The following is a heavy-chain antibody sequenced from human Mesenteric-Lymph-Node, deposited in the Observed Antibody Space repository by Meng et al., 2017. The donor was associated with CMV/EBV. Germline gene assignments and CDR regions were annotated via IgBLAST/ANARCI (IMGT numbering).Heavy chain of an antibody. Sequence: HQWGAGLFKPSETLSVPCAVYGGSFSGYYWNWIRQSPEKGLEWIGEINHSGSTTYNPSFTSRIIISVDTSTNQISLNMSSVTAADTAVYYCARGSSYDILTGYFDYWGQGALVTVSS. V-gene: IGHV4-34*01. J-gene: IGHJ4*02. CDR1: GGSFSGYY. CDR3: ARGSSYDILTGYFDY. D-gene: IGHD3-9*01. CDR2: INHSGST.